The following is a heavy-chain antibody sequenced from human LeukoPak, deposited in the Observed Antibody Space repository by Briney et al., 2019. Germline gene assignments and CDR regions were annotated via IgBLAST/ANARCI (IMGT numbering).Heavy chain of an antibody. V-gene: IGHV3-21*01. Sequence: GGSLRLSCAASGFTFSTSAMNWVRQVPGKGLEWASSINSYSSHIYYAASVRGRFTVSRDNARNSVFLQMNSLTAEDTAVYYCARDPERYLRTGKFDYWGQGTLVTVSS. CDR2: INSYSSHI. CDR1: GFTFSTSA. J-gene: IGHJ4*02. CDR3: ARDPERYLRTGKFDY. D-gene: IGHD5/OR15-5a*01.